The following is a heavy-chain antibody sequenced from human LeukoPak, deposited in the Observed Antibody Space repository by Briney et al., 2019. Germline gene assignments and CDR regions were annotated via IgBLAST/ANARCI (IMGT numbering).Heavy chain of an antibody. CDR1: GFTASSNY. CDR3: AKAGFYDYVWGSPDY. Sequence: GGSLRLSCAASGFTASSNYMSWVRQAPGKGLEWVSVIYSGGSTYYADSVKGRFTISRDNSKNTLYLQMNSLRAEDTAVYYCAKAGFYDYVWGSPDYWGQGTLVTVSS. V-gene: IGHV3-53*01. J-gene: IGHJ4*02. D-gene: IGHD3-16*01. CDR2: IYSGGST.